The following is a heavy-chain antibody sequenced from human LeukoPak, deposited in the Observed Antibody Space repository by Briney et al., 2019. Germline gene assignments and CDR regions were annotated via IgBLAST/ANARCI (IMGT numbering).Heavy chain of an antibody. CDR1: GFTFSNAW. CDR2: ISGGSSDI. J-gene: IGHJ6*02. Sequence: GGSLRLSCAASGFTFSNAWMSWVRQAPGKGLEWLGYISGGSSDIYHIDSVRGRFSISRDNADNSLYPQMNNLRAEDTAIYYCARDYDQVTPRGMDVWGQRTTVTVSS. D-gene: IGHD2-21*02. V-gene: IGHV3-11*01. CDR3: ARDYDQVTPRGMDV.